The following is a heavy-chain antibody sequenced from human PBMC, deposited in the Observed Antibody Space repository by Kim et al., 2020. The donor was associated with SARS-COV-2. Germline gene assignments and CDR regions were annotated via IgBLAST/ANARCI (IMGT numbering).Heavy chain of an antibody. J-gene: IGHJ4*02. CDR2: VNAANDET. CDR1: GYTFKSYP. CDR3: ARDMNPTVYDY. D-gene: IGHD4-4*01. Sequence: ASVKVSCKASGYTFKSYPIHWVRQAPGQRLEWMGWVNAANDETKYSQKFQGRVTITRDTSGNTAYMDLRSLTFEDTAIYYCARDMNPTVYDYWGQGTLVT. V-gene: IGHV1-3*01.